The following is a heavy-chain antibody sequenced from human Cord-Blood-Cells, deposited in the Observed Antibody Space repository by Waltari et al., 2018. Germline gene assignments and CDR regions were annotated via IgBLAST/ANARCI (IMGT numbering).Heavy chain of an antibody. CDR3: ARSGNYDILTGYAQGSYYYYGMDV. CDR1: GYSFTSYW. CDR2: ISPGDSDT. V-gene: IGHV5-51*01. J-gene: IGHJ6*02. Sequence: EVQLVQSGAEVKKPGESLKISCKGSGYSFTSYWIGWVRQMPGKGLEWMGIISPGDSDTRHSPSFQGQVAISADKSISTAYLQWSSLKASDTAMYYCARSGNYDILTGYAQGSYYYYGMDVWGQGTTVTVSS. D-gene: IGHD3-9*01.